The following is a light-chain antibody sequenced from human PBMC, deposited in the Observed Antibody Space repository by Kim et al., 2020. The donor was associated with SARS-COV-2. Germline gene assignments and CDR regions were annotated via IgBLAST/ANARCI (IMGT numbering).Light chain of an antibody. CDR1: QIVSTTY. V-gene: IGKV3-20*01. Sequence: EIVLTQSPGTLSLSPGERATLSCRASQIVSTTYLAWYQQKLGQAPRLLIYSASSRATGIPDRFSGSGSGTDFTLTISRLELEDFAVYYCQQFDSSPPHYSFGQGTKLEI. CDR2: SAS. J-gene: IGKJ2*03. CDR3: QQFDSSPPHYS.